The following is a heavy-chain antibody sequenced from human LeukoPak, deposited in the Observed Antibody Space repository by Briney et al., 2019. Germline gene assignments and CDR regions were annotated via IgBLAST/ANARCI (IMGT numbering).Heavy chain of an antibody. V-gene: IGHV1-8*01. CDR3: ARARSYYYGSGSLYY. D-gene: IGHD3-10*01. Sequence: ASVKVSCKASGYTFTSYDINWVRQAAGQWLEWMGWMNPNSGNTGYAQKFQGRVTMTRNTSISTAYMELSSLRSEDTAAYYCARARSYYYGSGSLYYWGQGTLVTVSS. CDR2: MNPNSGNT. J-gene: IGHJ4*02. CDR1: GYTFTSYD.